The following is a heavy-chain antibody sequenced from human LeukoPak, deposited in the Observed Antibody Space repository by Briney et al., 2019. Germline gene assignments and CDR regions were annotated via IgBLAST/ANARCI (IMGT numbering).Heavy chain of an antibody. J-gene: IGHJ5*02. Sequence: PSETLSLTCTVSGGSIRSSSYYWGWIRQPPGKGLEWIGSVHYSGSTYDNPSLKSRVTISVDTSKNQFSLKLISVTAADTAVYHCARRSTVAGRGRFDPWGQGTLVTVSS. CDR3: ARRSTVAGRGRFDP. D-gene: IGHD6-19*01. CDR2: VHYSGST. V-gene: IGHV4-39*01. CDR1: GGSIRSSSYY.